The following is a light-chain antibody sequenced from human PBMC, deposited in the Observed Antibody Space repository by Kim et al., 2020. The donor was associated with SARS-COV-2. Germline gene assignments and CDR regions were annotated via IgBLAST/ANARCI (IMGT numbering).Light chain of an antibody. J-gene: IGKJ5*01. Sequence: DIQMTQSPASLSASVGDRVTITCRASQDISNWLAWYQQKPDKGPKSLIYAASTLQSGVPSRFSGSGSGTDFTLTIDSLQPEDFATYYCQQYYAYPITFGQGTRLEIK. CDR3: QQYYAYPIT. CDR1: QDISNW. CDR2: AAS. V-gene: IGKV1D-16*01.